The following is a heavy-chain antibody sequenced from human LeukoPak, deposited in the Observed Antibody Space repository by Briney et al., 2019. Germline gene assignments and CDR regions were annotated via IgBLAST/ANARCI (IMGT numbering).Heavy chain of an antibody. V-gene: IGHV3-48*04. Sequence: GGSLRLSCAASGFTFSSYSMNWVRQAPGKGLEWVSYISSSSSTIYYADSVKGRFTISRDNAKNSLYLQMNSLRAEDTAVYYCARDLTTVTTIPFDYWGQGTLVTVSS. J-gene: IGHJ4*02. CDR1: GFTFSSYS. CDR2: ISSSSSTI. CDR3: ARDLTTVTTIPFDY. D-gene: IGHD4-17*01.